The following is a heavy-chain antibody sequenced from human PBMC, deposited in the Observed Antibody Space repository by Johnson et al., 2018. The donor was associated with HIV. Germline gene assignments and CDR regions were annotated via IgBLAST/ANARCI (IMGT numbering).Heavy chain of an antibody. V-gene: IGHV3-NL1*01. CDR2: IYSGGSR. Sequence: QVQLVESGGGLVQPGRSLRLSCVASGFTFDEYAIHWVRQAPGKGLEWVSVIYSGGSRYYADSGKGRFTISRDNSKNTLYLQMNSRRAEDTAVYYCARDLKGWGLPEDAFDIWGQGTMVTVSS. D-gene: IGHD2-21*01. CDR3: ARDLKGWGLPEDAFDI. CDR1: GFTFDEYA. J-gene: IGHJ3*02.